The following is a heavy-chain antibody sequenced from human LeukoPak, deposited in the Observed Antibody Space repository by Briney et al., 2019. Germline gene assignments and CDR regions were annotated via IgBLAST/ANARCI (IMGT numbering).Heavy chain of an antibody. CDR3: ARDLTHYYGSGSYPAPVDY. J-gene: IGHJ4*02. D-gene: IGHD3-10*01. Sequence: ASVKVSCKASGYTFNSYGISWVRQAPGQGLEWTGWISAYNGSTNYAPKLQGRVTTTTDTATSTAYMELRSLRSDDTAVYYWARDLTHYYGSGSYPAPVDYWGQGTLVTVSS. CDR1: GYTFNSYG. CDR2: ISAYNGST. V-gene: IGHV1-18*01.